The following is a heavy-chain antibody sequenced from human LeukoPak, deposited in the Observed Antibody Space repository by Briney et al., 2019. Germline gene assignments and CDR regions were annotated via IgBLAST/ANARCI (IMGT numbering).Heavy chain of an antibody. J-gene: IGHJ3*02. CDR1: GYTFTGYY. CDR2: INPNSGGT. CDR3: AGQLLYGQSAFAI. V-gene: IGHV1-2*02. Sequence: GASVKVSCKASGYTFTGYYMRWVRQAPGQGLEWMGWINPNSGGTNYAQKFHGRVTMTRDTSISTDYIEMSRLRSDDTAVYYCAGQLLYGQSAFAIWGQGTMVTASS. D-gene: IGHD2-2*02.